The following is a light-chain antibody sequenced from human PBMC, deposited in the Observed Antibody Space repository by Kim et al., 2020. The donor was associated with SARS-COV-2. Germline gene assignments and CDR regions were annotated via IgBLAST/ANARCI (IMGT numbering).Light chain of an antibody. J-gene: IGKJ1*01. Sequence: SPGERVTLAYRASQSISSSLAWYQHKPGQPPRLLIYDAFNRATGVPARFSVSGSGTEFTLTISSLQSEDFAVYYCQRYDNWPWAFGQGTKVEIK. V-gene: IGKV3-15*01. CDR3: QRYDNWPWA. CDR1: QSISSS. CDR2: DAF.